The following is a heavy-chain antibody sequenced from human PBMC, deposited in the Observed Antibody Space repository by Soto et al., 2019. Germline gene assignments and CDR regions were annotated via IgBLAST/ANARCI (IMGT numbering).Heavy chain of an antibody. CDR2: IVGSGDST. CDR1: GFTFRSYA. V-gene: IGHV3-23*01. D-gene: IGHD2-2*01. CDR3: AKDRCSSTSCRLFPTNQGTGI. Sequence: PGGSLRLSCAASGFTFRSYAMSWVRPAPGKGLEWVSAIVGSGDSTYYAESVKGRFTISRDNSKDTLNLQMNSLRAEDTAVYYCAKDRCSSTSCRLFPTNQGTGIWGQGTMVTVSS. J-gene: IGHJ3*02.